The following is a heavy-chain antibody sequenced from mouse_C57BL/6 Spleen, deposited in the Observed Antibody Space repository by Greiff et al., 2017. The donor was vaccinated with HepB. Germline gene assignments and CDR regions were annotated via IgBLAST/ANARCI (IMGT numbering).Heavy chain of an antibody. J-gene: IGHJ4*01. D-gene: IGHD1-1*01. CDR2: IWSGGST. CDR3: ARNLLLDYYAMDY. V-gene: IGHV2-2*01. CDR1: GFSLTSYG. Sequence: VKLMESGPGLVQPSQSLSITCTVSGFSLTSYGVHWVRQSPGKGLEWLGVIWSGGSTDYNAAFISRLSISKDNSKSQVFFKMNSLQADDTAIYYCARNLLLDYYAMDYWGQGTSVTVSS.